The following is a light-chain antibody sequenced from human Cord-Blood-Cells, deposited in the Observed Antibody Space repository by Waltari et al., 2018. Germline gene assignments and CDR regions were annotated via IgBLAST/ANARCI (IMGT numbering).Light chain of an antibody. Sequence: QSALTQPASVSGSPGQSITISCTGTSSDVGGYNYVSWYQQHPGKAPKLMVCEVSNRPSGVSNRFSGSKSGNTASLTISGLQAEDEADYYCSSYTSSSFYVFGTGTKVTVL. CDR3: SSYTSSSFYV. CDR2: EVS. CDR1: SSDVGGYNY. V-gene: IGLV2-14*01. J-gene: IGLJ1*01.